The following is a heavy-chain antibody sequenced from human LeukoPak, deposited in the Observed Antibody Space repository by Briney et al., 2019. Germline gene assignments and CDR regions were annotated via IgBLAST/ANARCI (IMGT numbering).Heavy chain of an antibody. Sequence: PGGSLRLSCAVSGFTFSDFWMNWVRRSPGKGLEWVASINQNGGETSSVDSVKGRFTISRDNPKNSLYLQMSSLRAEDTAVYYCARDGTAPGLYFDLWGQGTLVTVSS. CDR3: ARDGTAPGLYFDL. J-gene: IGHJ4*01. V-gene: IGHV3-7*01. D-gene: IGHD6-13*01. CDR1: GFTFSDFW. CDR2: INQNGGET.